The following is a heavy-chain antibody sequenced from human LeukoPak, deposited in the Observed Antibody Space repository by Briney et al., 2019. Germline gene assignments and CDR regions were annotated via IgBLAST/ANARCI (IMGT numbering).Heavy chain of an antibody. CDR1: GFTFSSYA. Sequence: PGGSLRLSCAASGFTFSSYAMSWVRQAPGKGLEWVSAISGSGGSTYYADSVKGRFTISRDNSKNTLYLQMNSLRAEDTAVYYCARGGASCTNGVCQFDYWGQGTLVTVSS. J-gene: IGHJ4*02. CDR3: ARGGASCTNGVCQFDY. V-gene: IGHV3-23*01. D-gene: IGHD2-8*01. CDR2: ISGSGGST.